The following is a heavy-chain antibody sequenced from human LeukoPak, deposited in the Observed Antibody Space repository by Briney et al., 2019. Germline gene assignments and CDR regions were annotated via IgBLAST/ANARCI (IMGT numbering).Heavy chain of an antibody. CDR2: IYPGDSDT. D-gene: IGHD6-13*01. CDR1: GYSFTSYW. J-gene: IGHJ5*02. CDR3: ARLRAAAALPDSFDP. V-gene: IGHV5-51*01. Sequence: GESLKISCKGSGYSFTSYWIGWVRQMPGKGLEWMGIIYPGDSDTRYSPSFQGQVTISADKSISTASLQWSSLKASDTARYYCARLRAAAALPDSFDPWGQGTLVTVSS.